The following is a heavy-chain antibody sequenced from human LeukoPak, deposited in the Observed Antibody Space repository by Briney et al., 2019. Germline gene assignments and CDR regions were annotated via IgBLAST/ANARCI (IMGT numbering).Heavy chain of an antibody. V-gene: IGHV3-33*01. Sequence: GGSLRLSCTASGFTFGDYAMSWVRQAPGKGLEWVAVIWYDGSNKYYADSVKGRFTISRDNSKNTLYLQMNSLRAEDTAVYYCARASRPLAAFDIWGQGTMVTVSS. J-gene: IGHJ3*02. CDR1: GFTFGDYA. CDR2: IWYDGSNK. CDR3: ARASRPLAAFDI.